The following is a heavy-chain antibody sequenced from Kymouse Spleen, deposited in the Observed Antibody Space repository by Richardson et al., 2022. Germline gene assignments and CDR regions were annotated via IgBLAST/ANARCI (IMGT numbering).Heavy chain of an antibody. Sequence: QLQLQESGPGLVKPSETLSLTCTVSGGSISSSSYYWGWIRQPPGKGLEWIGSIYYSGSTYYNPSLKSRVTISVDTSKNQFSLKLSSVTAADTAVYYCARQNSSSWYDTTTTTVWTSGAKGPRSPSPQ. CDR1: GGSISSSSYY. J-gene: IGHJ6*02. D-gene: IGHD6-13*01. CDR2: IYYSGST. CDR3: ARQNSSSWYDTTTTTVWTS. V-gene: IGHV4-39*01.